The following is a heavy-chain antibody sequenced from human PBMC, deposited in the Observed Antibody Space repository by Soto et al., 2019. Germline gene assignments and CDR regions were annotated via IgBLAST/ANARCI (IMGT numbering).Heavy chain of an antibody. D-gene: IGHD3-3*01. CDR3: ARVPRPGEDCDFWSGYENWFDP. CDR1: GGTFSSYA. V-gene: IGHV1-69*13. J-gene: IGHJ5*02. Sequence: ASVKVSCKASGGTFSSYAISWVRQAPGQGLEWMGGIIPIFGTANYAQKFQGRVTITADESTSTAYMELSSLRSEDTAVYYCARVPRPGEDCDFWSGYENWFDPWGQGTLVTVSS. CDR2: IIPIFGTA.